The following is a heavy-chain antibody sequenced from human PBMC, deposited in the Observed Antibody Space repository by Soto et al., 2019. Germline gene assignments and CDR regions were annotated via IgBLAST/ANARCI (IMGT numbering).Heavy chain of an antibody. J-gene: IGHJ6*02. Sequence: GAAVKVSCKASGYSFTDYHIHWVRQAPGQGLEWLGRINPKSGGTSTAQKFQGWVTMTTDTSISTASMELTRLTSDDTAIYYCARGDSTDCSNGVCSFFYNHDMDVWGQGTTVTVSS. CDR3: ARGDSTDCSNGVCSFFYNHDMDV. CDR2: INPKSGGT. D-gene: IGHD2-8*01. CDR1: GYSFTDYH. V-gene: IGHV1-2*04.